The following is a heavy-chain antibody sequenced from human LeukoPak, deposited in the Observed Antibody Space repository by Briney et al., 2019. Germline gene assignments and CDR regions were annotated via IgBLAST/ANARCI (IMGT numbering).Heavy chain of an antibody. CDR3: ARERGNYDSSGNFDY. CDR1: GGTFSSYA. CDR2: IIPIFGTA. D-gene: IGHD3-22*01. J-gene: IGHJ4*02. V-gene: IGHV1-69*05. Sequence: ASVKVSCKASGGTFSSYAISWVRQAPGQGLEWMGRIIPIFGTANYAQKFQGRVTITTDESTSTAYMELSSLRSEDTAVYYCARERGNYDSSGNFDYWGQGTLVTVSS.